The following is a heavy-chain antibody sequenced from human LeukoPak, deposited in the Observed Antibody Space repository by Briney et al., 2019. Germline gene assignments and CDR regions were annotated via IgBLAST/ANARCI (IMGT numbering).Heavy chain of an antibody. CDR1: GGSISSGGYS. Sequence: TLSLTCTVSGGSISSGGYSWSWIRQHPGKGLEWIGYIYYSGSTYYNPSLKSRVTISVDTSKNQFSLKLSSVTAADTAVYYCASISGSYYYFDYWGQGTLVTVSS. D-gene: IGHD1-26*01. V-gene: IGHV4-31*03. CDR2: IYYSGST. J-gene: IGHJ4*02. CDR3: ASISGSYYYFDY.